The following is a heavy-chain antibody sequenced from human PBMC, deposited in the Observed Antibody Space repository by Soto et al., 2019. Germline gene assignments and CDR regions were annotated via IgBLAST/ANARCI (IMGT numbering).Heavy chain of an antibody. CDR1: GYSFTSYW. D-gene: IGHD3-22*01. J-gene: IGHJ3*02. CDR3: ARAPRDYYDSSGYRDAFDI. V-gene: IGHV5-51*01. Sequence: PGESLKISCKGSGYSFTSYWIGWVRQMPGKGLEWMGIIYPGDSDTRYSPSFQGQVTISADKSISTAYLQWSSLKASDTAMYYCARAPRDYYDSSGYRDAFDIWGQGTMVTVSS. CDR2: IYPGDSDT.